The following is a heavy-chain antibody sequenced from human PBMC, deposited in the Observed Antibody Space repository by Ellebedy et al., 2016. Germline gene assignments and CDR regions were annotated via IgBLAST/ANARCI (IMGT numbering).Heavy chain of an antibody. CDR1: GFTFSSYW. CDR3: ARAGQDYGDPNYGMDV. CDR2: IKQDGSEK. J-gene: IGHJ6*02. V-gene: IGHV3-7*04. D-gene: IGHD4-17*01. Sequence: GGSLRLXXAASGFTFSSYWMSWVRQAPGKGLEWVANIKQDGSEKYYVDSVKGRFTISRDNAKNSLYLQMNSLRAEDTAVYYCARAGQDYGDPNYGMDVWGQGTTVTVSS.